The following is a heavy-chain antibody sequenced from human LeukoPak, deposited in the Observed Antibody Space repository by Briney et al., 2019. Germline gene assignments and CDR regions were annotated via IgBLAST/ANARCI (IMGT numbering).Heavy chain of an antibody. V-gene: IGHV3-21*01. CDR3: ASLRLSYYDYVWGSYPTGY. CDR1: GFTFSSYS. CDR2: ISSSSSYI. J-gene: IGHJ4*02. D-gene: IGHD3-16*02. Sequence: PGGSLRLSCAASGFTFSSYSMNWVRQAPGKGLEWVSSISSSSSYIYYADSVKGRFTISRDNAKNSLYLQMNSLRAEDTAVYYCASLRLSYYDYVWGSYPTGYWGQGTLVTVSS.